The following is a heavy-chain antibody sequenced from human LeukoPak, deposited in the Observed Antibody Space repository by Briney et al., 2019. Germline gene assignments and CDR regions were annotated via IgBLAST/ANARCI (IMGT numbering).Heavy chain of an antibody. CDR1: GFTFNSYA. CDR3: ASQQGLSAFDI. CDR2: IGAGGTFT. J-gene: IGHJ3*02. V-gene: IGHV3-23*01. Sequence: PGGSLRLSCTASGFTFNSYAMNWVRQAPGKGLEWVSGIGAGGTFTYYADSVKGRFTISRDNSRNTLYLQMNSLRADDTAVYYCASQQGLSAFDIWGQGTMVTVSS. D-gene: IGHD6-13*01.